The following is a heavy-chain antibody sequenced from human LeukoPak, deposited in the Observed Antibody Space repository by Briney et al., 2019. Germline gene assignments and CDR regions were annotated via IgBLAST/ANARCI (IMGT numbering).Heavy chain of an antibody. CDR1: GFTFSSYG. Sequence: GGSLRLSCAASGFTFSSYGMHWVRQAPGKGLEWVAVISYDGTNKYYADSVRGRFTISRDTSKNTLYLQMNSLRAEDTAVYYCAKGWSSLDYWGQGTLVTVSS. CDR3: AKGWSSLDY. V-gene: IGHV3-30*18. J-gene: IGHJ4*02. D-gene: IGHD2-15*01. CDR2: ISYDGTNK.